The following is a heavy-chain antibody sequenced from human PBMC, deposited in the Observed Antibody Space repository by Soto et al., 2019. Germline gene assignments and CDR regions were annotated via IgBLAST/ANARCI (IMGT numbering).Heavy chain of an antibody. J-gene: IGHJ6*02. D-gene: IGHD6-13*01. CDR3: ARDRGIAAAGTPYGMDV. CDR2: IIPIFGTA. Sequence: GASVKVSCKASGGTFSSYAISWVRQAPGQGLEWMGGIIPIFGTANYAQKFQGRVTITADESTSTAYMELSRLRSDDTAVYYCARDRGIAAAGTPYGMDVWGQGTTVTVSS. V-gene: IGHV1-69*13. CDR1: GGTFSSYA.